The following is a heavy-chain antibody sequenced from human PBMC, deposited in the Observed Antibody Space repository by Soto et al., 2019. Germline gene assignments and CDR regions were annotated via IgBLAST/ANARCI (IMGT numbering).Heavy chain of an antibody. J-gene: IGHJ4*02. Sequence: PSETLSLTCTVSGASIGTRHYYWGWTRQAPGRGLEWIASVSYSGATYYNPSLKSRVIISVDTSKNQFSLKLRSVTAADTAVYYCTRLPAAAIYFWGKGTVVTVSS. V-gene: IGHV4-39*01. CDR3: TRLPAAAIYF. D-gene: IGHD6-25*01. CDR2: VSYSGAT. CDR1: GASIGTRHYY.